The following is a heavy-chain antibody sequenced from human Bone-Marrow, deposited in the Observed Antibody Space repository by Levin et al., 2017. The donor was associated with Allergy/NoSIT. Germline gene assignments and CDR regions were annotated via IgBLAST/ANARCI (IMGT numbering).Heavy chain of an antibody. CDR1: EFSVSSHF. Sequence: GESLKISCAASEFSVSSHFMAWVRQAPGKGLEWVSYIYSGGNTYYADSVKGRFTASRDNSNNSLSLQMNALRVDDTTVYYCARVGQVSGWPLDYWGRGTLVIVSS. V-gene: IGHV3-66*01. CDR3: ARVGQVSGWPLDY. J-gene: IGHJ4*02. CDR2: IYSGGNT. D-gene: IGHD6-19*01.